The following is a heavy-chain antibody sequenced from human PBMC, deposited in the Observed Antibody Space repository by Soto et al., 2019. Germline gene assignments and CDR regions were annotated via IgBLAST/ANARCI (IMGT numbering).Heavy chain of an antibody. D-gene: IGHD4-17*01. V-gene: IGHV3-13*04. CDR1: GFTFSKFD. CDR3: ARDRADIRNYYYYGMDV. J-gene: IGHJ6*02. CDR2: IGISGDT. Sequence: GGSLRLSCEASGFTFSKFDMHWVRQPTGKGLEWVSTIGISGDTYYAVSVKGRFTISRDNAKNSLSLQMNSLRAGDTALYFCARDRADIRNYYYYGMDVWGQGTTVTVSS.